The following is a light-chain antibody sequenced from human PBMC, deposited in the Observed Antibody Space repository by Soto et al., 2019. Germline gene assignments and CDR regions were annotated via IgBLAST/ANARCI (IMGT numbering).Light chain of an antibody. CDR2: EVT. CDR3: ASYAGSRTYV. Sequence: QSALTQPASVSGSPGQSVTISCSGSDIGNYNLVSWYQHLPGRAPKLLIFEVTMRPSGIPDRFSGSKSASTASLTISGLQAEDEGDYYCASYAGSRTYVFGSGTKVTVL. J-gene: IGLJ1*01. CDR1: SDIGNYNL. V-gene: IGLV2-23*02.